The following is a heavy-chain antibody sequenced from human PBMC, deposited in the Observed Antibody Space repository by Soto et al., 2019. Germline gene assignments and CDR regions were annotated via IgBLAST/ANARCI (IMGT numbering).Heavy chain of an antibody. CDR1: GYSFTSYW. D-gene: IGHD2-2*01. CDR3: ARRGLVVVPAATGQKDANWFDP. Sequence: GESLKISCKGSGYSFTSYWISWVRQMPGKGLEWMGRIDPSDSYTNYSPSFQGHVTISADKSISTAYLQWSSLKASDTAMYYCARRGLVVVPAATGQKDANWFDPWGQGTLVTVS. CDR2: IDPSDSYT. J-gene: IGHJ5*02. V-gene: IGHV5-10-1*01.